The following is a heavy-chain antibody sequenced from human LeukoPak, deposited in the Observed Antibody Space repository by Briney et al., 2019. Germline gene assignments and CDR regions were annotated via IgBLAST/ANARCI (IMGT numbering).Heavy chain of an antibody. Sequence: PGGPLRLSCAASGFTFSSYGMHWVRQDPGKGLVWVSRINTDGSSTTYADSVKGRFTISRDNAKNTLYLQMNSLRAEDTAVYYCGRDWKGIAAAGIDYWGQGTLVTVSS. CDR2: INTDGSST. CDR1: GFTFSSYG. CDR3: GRDWKGIAAAGIDY. D-gene: IGHD6-13*01. J-gene: IGHJ4*02. V-gene: IGHV3-74*01.